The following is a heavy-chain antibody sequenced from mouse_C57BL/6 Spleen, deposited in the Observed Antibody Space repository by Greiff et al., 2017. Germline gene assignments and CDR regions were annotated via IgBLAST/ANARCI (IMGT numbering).Heavy chain of an antibody. J-gene: IGHJ4*01. CDR2: IYPGSGNT. Sequence: QVQLQQSGAELVRPGASVKLSCKASGYPFTDYYLNWVKQRPGQGLEWIARIYPGSGNTYYNAKFKGKATLTAEKSSSAAYMQLRRLTSEDSAVYVCARGGDGYPEAMDYWGQGTSVTVSS. V-gene: IGHV1-76*01. D-gene: IGHD2-3*01. CDR3: ARGGDGYPEAMDY. CDR1: GYPFTDYY.